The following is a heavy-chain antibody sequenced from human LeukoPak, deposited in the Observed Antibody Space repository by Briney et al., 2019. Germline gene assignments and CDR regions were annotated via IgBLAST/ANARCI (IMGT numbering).Heavy chain of an antibody. CDR3: ANPGIAVAGTGY. CDR1: GFSPSSYA. J-gene: IGHJ4*02. D-gene: IGHD6-19*01. V-gene: IGHV3-30-3*02. Sequence: RSLRLSCVASGFSPSSYAMHWVRPAPGEGLEWVAVISYDGSNKYYADSVKGRFAISRDNSKNTLYLQMNSLRAEDTAVYYCANPGIAVAGTGYWGQGTLVTVSS. CDR2: ISYDGSNK.